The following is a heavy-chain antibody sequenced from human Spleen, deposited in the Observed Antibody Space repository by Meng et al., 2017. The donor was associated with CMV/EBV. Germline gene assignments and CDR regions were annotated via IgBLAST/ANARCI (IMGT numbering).Heavy chain of an antibody. J-gene: IGHJ6*02. CDR1: FTGYY. D-gene: IGHD6-19*01. V-gene: IGHV1-2*02. CDR2: IHPSSGAS. CDR3: ARAVTDSYGMDV. Sequence: ASVKVSCKTFTGYYIHWVRLAPGQGPEWMGKIHPSSGASTYAQKFQGRVTMTRDTTISTVYMELTRLTFDDTAVYYCARAVTDSYGMDVWGPGTPVTVSS.